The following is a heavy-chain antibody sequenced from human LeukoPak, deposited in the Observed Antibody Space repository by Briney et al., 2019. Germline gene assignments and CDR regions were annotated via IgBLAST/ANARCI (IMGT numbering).Heavy chain of an antibody. J-gene: IGHJ4*02. CDR2: ITGSGDST. CDR3: AKENPVGGTNYFDY. Sequence: GGSLRLSCVGSGFTFRSHAMSWVRQAPGKGLEWVSAITGSGDSTYYADSVKGRFTISRDNSKNTLSLQMNSLRAEDTAVYYCAKENPVGGTNYFDYWGQGTLVTVPS. D-gene: IGHD1-26*01. CDR1: GFTFRSHA. V-gene: IGHV3-23*01.